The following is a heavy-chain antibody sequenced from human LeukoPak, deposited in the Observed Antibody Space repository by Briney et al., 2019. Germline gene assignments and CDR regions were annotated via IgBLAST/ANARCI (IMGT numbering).Heavy chain of an antibody. V-gene: IGHV1-24*01. D-gene: IGHD5-18*01. CDR2: FDVIDSET. Sequence: GASVKVSCTVSGSSLIELSLYWGRQAPGKGGGWGGGFDVIDSETFYAQKFQGRVTMTEDSSTDTAYMELRSLTSDDTALYYCAAGRPYSLLDYWGQGTLVTVSS. J-gene: IGHJ4*02. CDR3: AAGRPYSLLDY. CDR1: GSSLIELS.